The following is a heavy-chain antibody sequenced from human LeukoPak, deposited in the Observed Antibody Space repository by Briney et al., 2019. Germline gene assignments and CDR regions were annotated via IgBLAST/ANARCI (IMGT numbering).Heavy chain of an antibody. D-gene: IGHD6-6*01. Sequence: GESLKISCKGSGYSFTSYWIGWVRQMPGKGLDWMGFIYPGDSETKYSPSFQGQVTISADKSISTAYLQWSSLKASDTAMYYCARRVDEQLVRSYWYFDLWGRGTLVTVSS. J-gene: IGHJ2*01. CDR3: ARRVDEQLVRSYWYFDL. CDR1: GYSFTSYW. CDR2: IYPGDSET. V-gene: IGHV5-51*01.